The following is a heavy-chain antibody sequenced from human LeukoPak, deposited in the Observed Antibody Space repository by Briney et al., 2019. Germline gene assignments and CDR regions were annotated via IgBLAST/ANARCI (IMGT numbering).Heavy chain of an antibody. CDR3: ARDRCSSTSCYNTPNWFDP. Sequence: GGSLRLSCAASGSKFDDYGMSWVRQVPGKGLEWVSGINWNGGSRGYADSVKGRFTISRDNAKNSVYLQMNSLRSEDTAFYHCARDRCSSTSCYNTPNWFDPWGQGTLVTVSS. J-gene: IGHJ5*02. CDR1: GSKFDDYG. D-gene: IGHD2-2*02. CDR2: INWNGGSR. V-gene: IGHV3-20*01.